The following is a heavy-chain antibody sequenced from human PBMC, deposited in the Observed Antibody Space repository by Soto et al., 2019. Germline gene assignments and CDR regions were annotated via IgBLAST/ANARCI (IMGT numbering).Heavy chain of an antibody. V-gene: IGHV3-23*01. J-gene: IGHJ3*02. CDR3: AKDHVYCSGGSCYYSPPSPAFDI. CDR2: ISGSGGST. CDR1: GFTFSSYA. Sequence: PGGSLRLSCAASGFTFSSYAMSWVRQAPGRGLEWVSAISGSGGSTYYADSVKGRFTISRDNSKNTLYLQMNSLRAEDTAVYYCAKDHVYCSGGSCYYSPPSPAFDIWGQGTMVTV. D-gene: IGHD2-15*01.